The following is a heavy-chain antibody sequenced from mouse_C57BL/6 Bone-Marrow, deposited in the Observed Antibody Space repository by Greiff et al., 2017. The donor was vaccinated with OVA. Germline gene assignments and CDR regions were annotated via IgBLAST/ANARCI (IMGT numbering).Heavy chain of an antibody. CDR2: ISYSGST. CDR3: ARELRFYSFDY. Sequence: EVKLVESGPGMVKPSQSLSLTCTVTGYSITSGYDWHWIRHFPGNKLEWMGYISYSGSTNYNPSLKSRISITHDTSKNHFFLKLNSVTTEDTATYYCARELRFYSFDYWGQGTTLTVSS. J-gene: IGHJ2*01. CDR1: GYSITSGYD. V-gene: IGHV3-1*01. D-gene: IGHD1-1*01.